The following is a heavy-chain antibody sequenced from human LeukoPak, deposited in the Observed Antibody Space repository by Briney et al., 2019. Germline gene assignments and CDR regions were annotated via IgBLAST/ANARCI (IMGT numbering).Heavy chain of an antibody. J-gene: IGHJ5*02. CDR3: ARRLDDFVDGEGLHHWFDP. CDR2: IGYTGTT. CDR1: GDSMSRNVFV. V-gene: IGHV4-39*07. Sequence: SETLSLTCSVSGDSMSRNVFVWGWIRQTPGKGLEYIGSIGYTGTTHYNPSLKSRVTISVDTSKAQFSLQLKSVTADGRVVLFCARRLDDFVDGEGLHHWFDPWGQGTLVTVS. D-gene: IGHD2-15*01.